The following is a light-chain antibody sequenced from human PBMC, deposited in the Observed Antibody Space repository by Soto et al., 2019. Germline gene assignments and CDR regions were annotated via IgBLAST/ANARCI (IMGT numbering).Light chain of an antibody. J-gene: IGLJ1*01. CDR2: SNN. CDR1: SSNSGSKY. V-gene: IGLV1-47*02. CDR3: AVWNDTVSGAV. Sequence: QSGLPQPPSTSVSPGQSVTISCSGSSSNSGSKYGYWYQQLPGTAPRLLIYSNNQRPSGVPDRFSGSKSGTSASLAISGLRSEDEAHYSRAVWNDTVSGAVFAIGTQVT.